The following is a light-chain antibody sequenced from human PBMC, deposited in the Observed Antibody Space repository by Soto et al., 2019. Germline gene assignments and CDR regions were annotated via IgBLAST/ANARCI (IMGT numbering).Light chain of an antibody. CDR3: CSYTSSTTLYV. Sequence: QSALTQPDSVSGSPGQSITISCTGTSSDIGAYNFVSWYQQHPGKAPKVLIYEGTKRPSGVSNRFSGSKSGNTASLTISGLQAEDEADYYCCSYTSSTTLYVFGSGTKAPS. CDR1: SSDIGAYNF. CDR2: EGT. V-gene: IGLV2-14*01. J-gene: IGLJ1*01.